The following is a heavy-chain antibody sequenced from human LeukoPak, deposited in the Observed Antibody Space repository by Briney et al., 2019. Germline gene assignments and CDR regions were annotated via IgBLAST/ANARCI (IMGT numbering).Heavy chain of an antibody. V-gene: IGHV1-3*01. CDR1: GYTFTSYA. Sequence: ASVKVSCKASGYTFTSYAIQWVRQAPGQRLEWMGWINAGHGNTEYSQKFQGRVTITRDTSASTAYMELSSLRSEDTAVSYCARGAGFAEPLPEYWGQGTLLTVSS. J-gene: IGHJ4*02. D-gene: IGHD1-14*01. CDR3: ARGAGFAEPLPEY. CDR2: INAGHGNT.